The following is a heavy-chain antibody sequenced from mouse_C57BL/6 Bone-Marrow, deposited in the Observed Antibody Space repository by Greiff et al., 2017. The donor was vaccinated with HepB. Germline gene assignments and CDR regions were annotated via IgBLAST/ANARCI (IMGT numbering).Heavy chain of an antibody. CDR1: GFNIKDDY. Sequence: EVKLQESGAELVRPGASVKLSCTASGFNIKDDYMHWVKQRPEQGLEWIGWIDPENGDTEYASKFQGKATITADTSSNTAYLQLSSLTSEDTAVYYCTSPFYYYGSSSWFAYWGQGTLVTVSA. D-gene: IGHD1-1*01. J-gene: IGHJ3*01. CDR2: IDPENGDT. V-gene: IGHV14-4*01. CDR3: TSPFYYYGSSSWFAY.